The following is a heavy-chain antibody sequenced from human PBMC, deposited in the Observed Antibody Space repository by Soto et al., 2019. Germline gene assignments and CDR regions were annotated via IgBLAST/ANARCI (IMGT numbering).Heavy chain of an antibody. CDR3: AREWGEGWSGGSCYGY. CDR2: IWYDGSNK. V-gene: IGHV3-33*01. CDR1: GFTFSSYG. J-gene: IGHJ4*02. D-gene: IGHD2-15*01. Sequence: QVQLVESGGGVVQPGRSLRLSCAASGFTFSSYGMHWVRQAPGKGLEWVAVIWYDGSNKYYADSVKGRFTISRDSSKNTLYLQMNSLRAEDTAVYYCAREWGEGWSGGSCYGYWGQGTLVTVSS.